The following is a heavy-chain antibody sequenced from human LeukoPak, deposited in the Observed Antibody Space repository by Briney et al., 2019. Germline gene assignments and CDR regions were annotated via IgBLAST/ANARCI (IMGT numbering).Heavy chain of an antibody. CDR3: ARDPAYEDSSGYPHDAFDI. Sequence: GGSLRLSCAASGFTFDDYGMSWVRQDPGKGLEWVSGINWNGGSTGYADSVKGRFTISRDNAKNSLYLQMNSLRAEDTALYHCARDPAYEDSSGYPHDAFDIWGQGTMVTASS. CDR2: INWNGGST. CDR1: GFTFDDYG. V-gene: IGHV3-20*01. D-gene: IGHD3-22*01. J-gene: IGHJ3*02.